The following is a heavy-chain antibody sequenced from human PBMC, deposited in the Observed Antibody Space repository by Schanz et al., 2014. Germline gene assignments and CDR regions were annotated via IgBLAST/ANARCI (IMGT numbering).Heavy chain of an antibody. J-gene: IGHJ4*02. D-gene: IGHD4-17*01. CDR3: VRDTDYHFDY. CDR1: GFTLSSYS. CDR2: INGDGSST. Sequence: EQLVESGGGAVQPGGSLRLSCAASGFTLSSYSIHWVRQVPGKGPVWVSRINGDGSSTLYADSVKGRLTISRDNAKNTLYLQMNSLRAEDTAVYYCVRDTDYHFDYWGQGTLVTVSS. V-gene: IGHV3-74*01.